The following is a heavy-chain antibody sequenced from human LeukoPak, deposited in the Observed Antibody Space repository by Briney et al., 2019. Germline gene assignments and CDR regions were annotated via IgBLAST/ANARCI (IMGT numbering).Heavy chain of an antibody. Sequence: GASVKVSCKASGYTFTDYYVHWVRQAPGQGLEWMGWINPNTGGTNYAQKFQGRVTMTRDTSISTAYMELSRLRSDDTAVYYCASVSSIAALKDAFDIWGQGTMVTVSS. CDR1: GYTFTDYY. V-gene: IGHV1-2*02. J-gene: IGHJ3*02. D-gene: IGHD6-6*01. CDR3: ASVSSIAALKDAFDI. CDR2: INPNTGGT.